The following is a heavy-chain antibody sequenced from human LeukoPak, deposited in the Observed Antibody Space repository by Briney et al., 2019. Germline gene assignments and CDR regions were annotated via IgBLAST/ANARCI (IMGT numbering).Heavy chain of an antibody. J-gene: IGHJ4*03. CDR1: DITTYF. CDR3: ARTTPADYINGWPYFDH. Sequence: PSETLSLTCSVSDITTYFWSWLRQPPGGRLEWIAYVSYSGTTNYDASLQRRATISIDTSKSLVSLQLRSVTATDTAVYYCARTTPADYINGWPYFDHWGRGILVNVLS. D-gene: IGHD6-19*01. CDR2: VSYSGTT. V-gene: IGHV4-59*08.